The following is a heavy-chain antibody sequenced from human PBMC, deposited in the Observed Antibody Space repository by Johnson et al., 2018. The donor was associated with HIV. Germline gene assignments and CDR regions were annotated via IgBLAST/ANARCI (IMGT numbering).Heavy chain of an antibody. CDR2: IRSKANSYAT. CDR1: GFTFSGSA. V-gene: IGHV3-73*02. Sequence: EVQLVESGGGLVQPGGSLKLSCAASGFTFSGSAMHWVRQASGKGLEWVGRIRSKANSYATAYAASVKGRCTISRDDSKNTAYLQMNSLKTEDTAVYYCTRHSSLGYPRAFDIWGQGTMVTVSS. J-gene: IGHJ3*02. D-gene: IGHD5-18*01. CDR3: TRHSSLGYPRAFDI.